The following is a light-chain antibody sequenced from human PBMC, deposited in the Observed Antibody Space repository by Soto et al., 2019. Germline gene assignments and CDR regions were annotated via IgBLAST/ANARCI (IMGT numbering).Light chain of an antibody. J-gene: IGLJ3*02. CDR1: SSNIRSNT. CDR2: SNN. Sequence: QSVLTQPPSASGTPGQRVTISCSGSSSNIRSNTVNWFQQLPGTAPKLIIYSNNQRPSGVPDRFSGSKSGTSASLAISGLQSEDEADYYCAAWDGSLNGWVFGGGTKLTVL. V-gene: IGLV1-44*01. CDR3: AAWDGSLNGWV.